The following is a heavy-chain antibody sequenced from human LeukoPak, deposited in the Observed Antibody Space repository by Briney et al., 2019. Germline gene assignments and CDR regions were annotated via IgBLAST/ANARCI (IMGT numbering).Heavy chain of an antibody. V-gene: IGHV4-39*07. CDR1: GGSISSSSYS. D-gene: IGHD2-2*01. CDR3: ARRVRSCSSTSCSRHYYYYYMDV. CDR2: VYYSGST. J-gene: IGHJ6*03. Sequence: SETLSLTCTVSGGSISSSSYSWGWIRQPPGKGLEWIGSVYYSGSTYYNPSLKSRVTISVDTSKNQFSLNRISVTAADTAVYYCARRVRSCSSTSCSRHYYYYYMDVWGKGTTVTISS.